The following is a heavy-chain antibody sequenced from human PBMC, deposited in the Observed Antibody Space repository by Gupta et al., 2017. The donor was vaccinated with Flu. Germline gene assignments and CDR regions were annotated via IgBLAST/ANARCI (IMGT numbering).Heavy chain of an antibody. J-gene: IGHJ4*02. V-gene: IGHV3-30*18. CDR2: ISYDGSYK. CDR1: GFIFSAYG. CDR3: AKDQREYCSGGDCYPQILDF. D-gene: IGHD2-15*01. Sequence: QVQLVASGGGVVQPGRSLRLSCEASGFIFSAYGIHWVRQAPGKGLEWVAVISYDGSYKYYGDSVKGRFTISRDNSKNTLYLQMNSLRLDDTAVYYCAKDQREYCSGGDCYPQILDFWGQGSLVTVSP.